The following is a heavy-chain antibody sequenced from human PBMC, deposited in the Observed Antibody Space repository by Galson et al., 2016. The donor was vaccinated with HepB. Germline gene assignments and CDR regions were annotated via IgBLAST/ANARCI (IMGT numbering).Heavy chain of an antibody. CDR3: ARGEVVVTGIRAVRYFDY. CDR2: INPYNSDT. CDR1: GYTFTGYY. V-gene: IGHV1-2*02. J-gene: IGHJ4*02. D-gene: IGHD2-21*02. Sequence: SVKVSCKASGYTFTGYYIHWVRQAPGQGLQWMGWINPYNSDTNYAQKFRGRVTMTRDTSISTAYMDLNRLRSDDSAVYYCARGEVVVTGIRAVRYFDYWGQGTLVTVSS.